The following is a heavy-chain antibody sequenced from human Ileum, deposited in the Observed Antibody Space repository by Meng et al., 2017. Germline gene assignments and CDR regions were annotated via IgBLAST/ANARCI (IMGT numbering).Heavy chain of an antibody. CDR1: GTW. CDR3: ATSNDRDVYYLGY. J-gene: IGHJ4*02. Sequence: QGPLAGSGPRLVKPSGTLSLTCAVSGTWWSWVRQPPGKGLEWIGEIFQSGRTNYNPSLKSRVTISIDKSKSQISLQLSAVTAADTAVYSCATSNDRDVYYLGYWGQGTLVTVSS. V-gene: IGHV4-4*02. CDR2: IFQSGRT. D-gene: IGHD3-22*01.